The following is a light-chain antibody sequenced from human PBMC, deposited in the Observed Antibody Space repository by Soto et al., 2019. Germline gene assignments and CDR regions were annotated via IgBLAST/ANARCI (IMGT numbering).Light chain of an antibody. CDR2: SAS. J-gene: IGKJ4*01. CDR1: QPISSW. V-gene: IGKV1-12*01. Sequence: IQMPQSPSSVSASVGDRVTITCRASQPISSWLAWYQQKPGQPPNILIYSASTLRSGVPSRFSGSESGTLFTLTSTNLQPEDFATYYCKQASSFPLTFGGGTKVEV. CDR3: KQASSFPLT.